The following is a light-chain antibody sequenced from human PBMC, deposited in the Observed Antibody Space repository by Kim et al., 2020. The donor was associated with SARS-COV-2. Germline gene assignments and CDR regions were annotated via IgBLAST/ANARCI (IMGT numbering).Light chain of an antibody. CDR1: ALPKQY. V-gene: IGLV3-25*03. Sequence: PRQTARNTCSGDALPKQYSYWFQQKPGQAPVVVIYEDTERPTGIPERFSGSTSGTTVTLTISGVQAEDEADYYCQSADSSDTFWVFGGGTQLTVL. CDR3: QSADSSDTFWV. J-gene: IGLJ3*02. CDR2: EDT.